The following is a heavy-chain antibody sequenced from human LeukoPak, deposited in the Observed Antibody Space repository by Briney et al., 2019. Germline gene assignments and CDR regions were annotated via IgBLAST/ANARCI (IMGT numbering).Heavy chain of an antibody. Sequence: PSETLSLTCAVSGYSISSGYYWGWIRRPPGKGLEWIGIIYHSGSTYYNPSLKSRVTISVDTSKNQFSLKLSSVTAADTAVYYCARDRPKGLLWFGESYGMDVWGKGTTVTVSS. J-gene: IGHJ6*04. CDR3: ARDRPKGLLWFGESYGMDV. D-gene: IGHD3-10*01. CDR1: GYSISSGYY. CDR2: IYHSGST. V-gene: IGHV4-38-2*02.